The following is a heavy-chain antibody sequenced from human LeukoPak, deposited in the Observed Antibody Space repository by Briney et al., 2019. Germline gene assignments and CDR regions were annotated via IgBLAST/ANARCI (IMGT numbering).Heavy chain of an antibody. CDR2: ISAYNGNT. J-gene: IGHJ4*02. V-gene: IGHV1-18*01. D-gene: IGHD3-10*01. Sequence: ASVKVSCKASGYTFTSYGISWVRQAPGQGLEWMGWISAYNGNTNYAQKLQGRVTMTTDTSTSTAYMELRSLRSDDTAAYYCATRSSVLWFGYFDYWGQGTLVTVSS. CDR1: GYTFTSYG. CDR3: ATRSSVLWFGYFDY.